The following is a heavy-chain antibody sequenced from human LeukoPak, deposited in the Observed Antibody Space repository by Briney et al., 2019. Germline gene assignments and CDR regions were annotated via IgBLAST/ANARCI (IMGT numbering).Heavy chain of an antibody. Sequence: ASVKVSCKASGYTFTSYYMHWVRQAPGQGLEWMGIINPSGGSTSYAQKFQGRVTTTRDTSTSTVHMELSSLRSEDTAVYYCARDDPLDKISSGWGPWGQGTLVTVSS. J-gene: IGHJ5*02. CDR1: GYTFTSYY. D-gene: IGHD6-19*01. CDR2: INPSGGST. V-gene: IGHV1-46*01. CDR3: ARDDPLDKISSGWGP.